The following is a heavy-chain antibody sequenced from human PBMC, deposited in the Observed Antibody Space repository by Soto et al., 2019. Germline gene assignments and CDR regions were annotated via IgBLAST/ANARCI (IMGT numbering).Heavy chain of an antibody. CDR1: GGTFNNYA. V-gene: IGHV1-69*01. Sequence: QVQLVQSGAEVKKPGSSVKVSCKASGGTFNNYAISWVRQAPGQGLEWMGGIIPIIGTADYAHKCQGRLAISADESTGTTFMELSILRSEDTALYYCARGGVDVVATSAFDYGCQGTLVTVSS. CDR3: ARGGVDVVATSAFDY. J-gene: IGHJ4*02. CDR2: IIPIIGTA. D-gene: IGHD5-12*01.